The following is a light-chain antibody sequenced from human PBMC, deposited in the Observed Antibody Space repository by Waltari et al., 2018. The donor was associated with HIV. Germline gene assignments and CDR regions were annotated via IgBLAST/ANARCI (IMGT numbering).Light chain of an antibody. V-gene: IGKV1-27*01. CDR2: VAS. J-gene: IGKJ3*01. CDR3: QKYNSAPLIT. Sequence: DIQMTQSPSSLSASVGDRVTITCRASQGISNYLAWYQQKPGKVPKLLIYVASTLQSGVPSRFSGSGSGTDVTLTISSLQPEDVATYYCQKYNSAPLITFGPGTKVDIK. CDR1: QGISNY.